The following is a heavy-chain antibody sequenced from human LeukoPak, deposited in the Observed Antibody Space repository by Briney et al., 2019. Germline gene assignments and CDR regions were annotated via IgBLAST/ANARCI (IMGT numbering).Heavy chain of an antibody. V-gene: IGHV4-59*01. Sequence: SETLSLTCTVSGGSISSYYWGWIRQPPGKGLEWIGYIYYSGSTNYNPSLKSRITISVDTSKNQFSLKLSSVTAADTAVYYCARVGYYYDSRALDYWGQGTLVTVSS. D-gene: IGHD3-22*01. CDR3: ARVGYYYDSRALDY. CDR2: IYYSGST. CDR1: GGSISSYY. J-gene: IGHJ4*02.